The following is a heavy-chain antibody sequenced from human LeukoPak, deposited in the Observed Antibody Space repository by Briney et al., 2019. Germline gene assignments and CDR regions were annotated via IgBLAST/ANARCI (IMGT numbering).Heavy chain of an antibody. V-gene: IGHV4-30-2*01. CDR2: IYHSGST. J-gene: IGHJ4*02. CDR3: ARADTVVINYFDY. Sequence: PSQTLSLTCAVSGGSISSGGYSWNWIRQPPGKGLEWIGYIYHSGSTYYNPSLKSRVTISVDRSKNQFSLKLSSVTAADTAVYYCARADTVVINYFDYWGQGTLVTVSS. CDR1: GGSISSGGYS. D-gene: IGHD4-23*01.